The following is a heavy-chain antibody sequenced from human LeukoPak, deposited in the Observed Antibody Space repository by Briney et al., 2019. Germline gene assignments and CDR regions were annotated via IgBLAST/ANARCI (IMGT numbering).Heavy chain of an antibody. J-gene: IGHJ4*02. CDR2: IYYSGST. V-gene: IGHV4-61*01. CDR1: GGSFSSDNYY. Sequence: PSETLSLTCTVSGGSFSSDNYYWSWIRQPPGRGLEWIGYIYYSGSTNYNPSLKSRVTISVDTSKNQFSLKLSSVTAADTAVYYCAKGGHSSGWYHDYWGQGTLVTVSS. D-gene: IGHD6-19*01. CDR3: AKGGHSSGWYHDY.